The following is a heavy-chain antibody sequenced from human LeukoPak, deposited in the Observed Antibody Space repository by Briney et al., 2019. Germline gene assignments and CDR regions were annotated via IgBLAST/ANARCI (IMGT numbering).Heavy chain of an antibody. CDR2: IWYDGSKK. CDR3: ARDIARARLDV. V-gene: IGHV3-33*08. D-gene: IGHD2-21*01. Sequence: GGSLRLSCAASGFTFSSYAMHWVRQAPGKGLEWVAVIWYDGSKKYYADSVKGRFTISRDDFKNTLYLQMNSLRAEDTAVYYCARDIARARLDVWGQGTTVTVSS. CDR1: GFTFSSYA. J-gene: IGHJ6*02.